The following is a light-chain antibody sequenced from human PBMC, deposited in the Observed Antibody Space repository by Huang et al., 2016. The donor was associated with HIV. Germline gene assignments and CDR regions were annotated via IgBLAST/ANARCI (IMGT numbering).Light chain of an antibody. V-gene: IGKV3-20*01. Sequence: EIVLTQSPGTLSLSPGESASLSCRASQSLRSRYFAWYQQKPGQAPRLLIYDTSIRATDIPDRCSGSGSGTDFTLTISRLEPEDFAIYYCQQYGSSPPYTFGQGTKLEIK. CDR2: DTS. CDR1: QSLRSRY. J-gene: IGKJ2*01. CDR3: QQYGSSPPYT.